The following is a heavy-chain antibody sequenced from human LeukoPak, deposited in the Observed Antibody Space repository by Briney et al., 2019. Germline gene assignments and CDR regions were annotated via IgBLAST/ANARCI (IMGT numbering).Heavy chain of an antibody. CDR2: ITSSSTYT. Sequence: GGSLRLSCAASGFSFSSYNMNWVRQTPGKGLEWVSSITSSSTYTFYADSVKGRFTISRDNARNSLYLQMNSLRAEDTAVYYCARDPYSGTYGDTYYYYMDVWGKGTTVAISS. CDR3: ARDPYSGTYGDTYYYYMDV. J-gene: IGHJ6*03. D-gene: IGHD1-26*01. CDR1: GFSFSSYN. V-gene: IGHV3-21*01.